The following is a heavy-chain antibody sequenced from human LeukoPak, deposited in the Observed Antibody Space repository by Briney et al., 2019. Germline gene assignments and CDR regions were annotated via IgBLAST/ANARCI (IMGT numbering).Heavy chain of an antibody. J-gene: IGHJ6*02. D-gene: IGHD6-19*01. V-gene: IGHV3-53*01. Sequence: GGSLRLSCAASGFVVSDNYMSWVRQAPGKGLEWVSVIYSDGTTKYADSAKGRFTISRDNSKSMGYLQMDRLRAEDTAVYYCARCKGGWSDHFYGMDVWGQGATVTVSS. CDR1: GFVVSDNY. CDR2: IYSDGTT. CDR3: ARCKGGWSDHFYGMDV.